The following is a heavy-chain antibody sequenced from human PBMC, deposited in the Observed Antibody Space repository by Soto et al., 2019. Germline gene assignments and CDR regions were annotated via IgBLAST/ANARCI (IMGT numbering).Heavy chain of an antibody. CDR3: ARAVPFSDFWTGYYFDN. D-gene: IGHD3-3*01. Sequence: GGSLRLSCAASGFLVSSNYMSWVRQAPGKGLEWVSIVYSVGNTFYANSMKGRFTLSRDSSKNTLFLQMKSLRFDDTAVYYCARAVPFSDFWTGYYFDNWGQGT. CDR1: GFLVSSNY. CDR2: VYSVGNT. V-gene: IGHV3-53*01. J-gene: IGHJ4*02.